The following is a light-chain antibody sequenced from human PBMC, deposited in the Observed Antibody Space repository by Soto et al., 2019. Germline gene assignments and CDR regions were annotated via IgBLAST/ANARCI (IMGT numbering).Light chain of an antibody. V-gene: IGKV3-11*01. CDR3: QQRSNWPRT. Sequence: EIVXTQSPXTLSLSPGERATLSCRASQSVSSYLAWYQQKPGQAPRLLIYDASNRATGIPARFSGSGSGTDFTLTISSLEPEDFAVYYCQQRSNWPRTFGQGTKVEIK. J-gene: IGKJ1*01. CDR1: QSVSSY. CDR2: DAS.